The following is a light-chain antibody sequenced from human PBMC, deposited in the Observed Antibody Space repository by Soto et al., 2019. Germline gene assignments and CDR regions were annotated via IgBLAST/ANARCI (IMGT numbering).Light chain of an antibody. J-gene: IGKJ2*01. CDR3: QQFRSSPPMYT. V-gene: IGKV3-20*01. Sequence: EIVLTQSPGTLSLSPGERATLSCRASQSVSNNYLAWYQQKPGQAPRLLIYATSSRATGIPDRFSGSGSGTDFSLTVSRLEPEDFAVYYCQQFRSSPPMYTFGQGTKLEIK. CDR1: QSVSNNY. CDR2: ATS.